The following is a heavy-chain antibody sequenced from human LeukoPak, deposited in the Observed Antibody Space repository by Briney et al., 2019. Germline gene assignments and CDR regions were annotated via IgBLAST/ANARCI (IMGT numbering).Heavy chain of an antibody. CDR3: ARHVTISGPYDASDI. CDR1: GDSISSYY. Sequence: SEALSLTCTVSGDSISSYYWSWIRPPPGKGRQWIGYIYYSGGTDYNPSLKSRVTISVDTSKNQFSLKLRSVTAADTAVYYCARHVTISGPYDASDIWGQGTMVTVSP. J-gene: IGHJ3*02. D-gene: IGHD5-24*01. V-gene: IGHV4-59*08. CDR2: IYYSGGT.